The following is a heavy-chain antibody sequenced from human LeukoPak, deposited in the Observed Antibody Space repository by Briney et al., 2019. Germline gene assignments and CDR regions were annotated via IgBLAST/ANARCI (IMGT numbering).Heavy chain of an antibody. Sequence: PGESLRLSCADSGFTFSSYWMHWVRQAPGKGLVWISRINSDGSTTNYADSVKGRFTISRDNSKNTLYLQMNSLRAEDTAVYYCARDAVYSSSWQYYWGQGTLVTVSS. J-gene: IGHJ4*02. CDR2: INSDGSTT. D-gene: IGHD6-13*01. V-gene: IGHV3-74*01. CDR1: GFTFSSYW. CDR3: ARDAVYSSSWQYY.